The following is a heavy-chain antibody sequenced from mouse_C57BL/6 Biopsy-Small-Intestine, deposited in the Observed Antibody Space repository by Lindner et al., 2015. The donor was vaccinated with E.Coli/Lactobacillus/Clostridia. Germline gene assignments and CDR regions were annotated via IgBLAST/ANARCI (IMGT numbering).Heavy chain of an antibody. CDR3: TTPLYDGYWSWFAY. V-gene: IGHV14-1*01. CDR1: GFKIKDYY. Sequence: VQLQESGAELVRPGASVKLSCTASGFKIKDYYMHWVKQRPEQGLEWIGRIDPEDGDTEYAPKFQGKATMTADTSSNIAYLQLSSLTSEDTAVYYCTTPLYDGYWSWFAYWGQGTLVTVSA. D-gene: IGHD2-3*01. CDR2: IDPEDGDT. J-gene: IGHJ3*01.